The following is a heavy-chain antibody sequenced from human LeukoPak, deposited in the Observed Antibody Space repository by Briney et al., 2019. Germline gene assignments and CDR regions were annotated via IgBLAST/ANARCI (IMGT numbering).Heavy chain of an antibody. CDR2: IYSGGST. V-gene: IGHV3-53*01. J-gene: IGHJ6*02. CDR1: GFTVSSDY. CDR3: ARDKYLWAVAGHYYYYGMDV. D-gene: IGHD6-19*01. Sequence: GGSLRLSCAASGFTVSSDYMSWVRRAPGKGLEWVSVIYSGGSTYYADSVKGRFTISRDNSKNTLYLQMNSLRAEDTAVYYCARDKYLWAVAGHYYYYGMDVWGQGTTVTVSS.